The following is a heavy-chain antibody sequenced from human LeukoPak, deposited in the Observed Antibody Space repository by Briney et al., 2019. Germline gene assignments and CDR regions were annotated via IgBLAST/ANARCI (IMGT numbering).Heavy chain of an antibody. V-gene: IGHV2-5*01. Sequence: KESGPTLVKPTQTLTLTCTFSGFSLTTSGVGVGWIRQPPGKPLEWLALNYWNDDKRYSPSLKSRLTITRDTSKNQVALTMTNMDPVDTATYYCAHREQDGISGKGYFDFWGQGTLVTVSS. CDR1: GFSLTTSGVG. J-gene: IGHJ4*02. D-gene: IGHD5-24*01. CDR3: AHREQDGISGKGYFDF. CDR2: NYWNDDK.